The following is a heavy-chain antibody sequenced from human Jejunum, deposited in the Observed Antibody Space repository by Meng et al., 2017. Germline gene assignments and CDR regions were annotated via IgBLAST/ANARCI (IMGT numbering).Heavy chain of an antibody. CDR1: GFTFSGFS. Sequence: GESLKISCAASGFTFSGFSLSWVRQAPGKGLEWFSSITGDSTYIYYADSVKGRFTVSRDNAKNSLYLQMNSLRADDTAVYYCTRGWMPEWGQGTLVTVSS. D-gene: IGHD2-2*01. J-gene: IGHJ4*01. CDR3: TRGWMPE. V-gene: IGHV3-21*01. CDR2: ITGDSTYI.